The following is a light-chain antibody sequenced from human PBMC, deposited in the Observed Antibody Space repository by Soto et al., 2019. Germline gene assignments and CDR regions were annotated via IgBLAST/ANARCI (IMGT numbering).Light chain of an antibody. CDR3: QLYGYSPGWT. J-gene: IGKJ1*01. Sequence: EIVLTQSPGTLSLSPGERATLSCRASQSVSSSYLAWYQQKPGQAPRLLIYGASSRATGIPDRFSGSGSGTDFTLTISRLEPEDFAVYYCQLYGYSPGWTFGQGTKVEMK. CDR1: QSVSSSY. V-gene: IGKV3-20*01. CDR2: GAS.